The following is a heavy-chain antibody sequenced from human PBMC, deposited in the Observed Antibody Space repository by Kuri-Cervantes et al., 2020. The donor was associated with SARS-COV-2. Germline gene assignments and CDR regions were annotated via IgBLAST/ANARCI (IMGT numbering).Heavy chain of an antibody. CDR3: AKDQHGIVVVVAAIDY. CDR2: ISSSSSYI. V-gene: IGHV3-21*01. CDR1: GFMFDDHA. J-gene: IGHJ4*02. Sequence: GESLKISCVGSGFMFDDHAMSWVRQVPGKGLKWVSSISSSSSYIYYADSVKGRFTISRDNAKNSLYLQMNSLRAEDTAVYYCAKDQHGIVVVVAAIDYWGQGTLVTVSS. D-gene: IGHD2-15*01.